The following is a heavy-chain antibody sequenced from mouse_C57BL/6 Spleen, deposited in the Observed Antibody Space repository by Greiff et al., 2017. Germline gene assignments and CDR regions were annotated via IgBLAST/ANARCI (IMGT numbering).Heavy chain of an antibody. CDR3: AREGDYYGSRHYFDY. D-gene: IGHD1-1*01. V-gene: IGHV1-55*01. CDR2: IYPGRGST. CDR1: GYTFTSYW. Sequence: QVQLQQPGAELVKPGASVKMSCKASGYTFTSYWITWVKQRPGQGLEWIGDIYPGRGSTNYNEKFKSKDTLTVDTSSSTAYVQLSRLTSEDSAVYDCAREGDYYGSRHYFDYWGQGTTLTVSS. J-gene: IGHJ2*01.